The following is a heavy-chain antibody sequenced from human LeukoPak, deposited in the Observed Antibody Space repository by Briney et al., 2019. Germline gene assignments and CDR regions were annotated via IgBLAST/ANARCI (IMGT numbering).Heavy chain of an antibody. V-gene: IGHV3-7*04. CDR3: ARGPRSDWYFDL. Sequence: SVKGRFTIFRDNAKNSLSLQMNSLRAEDTAVYYCARGPRSDWYFDLWGRATLVTVSS. D-gene: IGHD1-26*01. J-gene: IGHJ2*01.